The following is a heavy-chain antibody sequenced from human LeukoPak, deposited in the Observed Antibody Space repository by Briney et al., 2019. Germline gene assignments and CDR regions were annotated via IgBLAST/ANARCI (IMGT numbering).Heavy chain of an antibody. V-gene: IGHV3-7*04. CDR1: GFTFSSYS. CDR2: IKQDGSEK. J-gene: IGHJ3*01. CDR3: ARALTRDALDL. Sequence: GGSLRLSCAASGFTFSSYSMNWVRQAPGKGLEWVANIKQDGSEKYYVDSVKGRFTISRDNAKNSLYLQMNSLRAEDTAVYYCARALTRDALDLWGQGTMVTVSS.